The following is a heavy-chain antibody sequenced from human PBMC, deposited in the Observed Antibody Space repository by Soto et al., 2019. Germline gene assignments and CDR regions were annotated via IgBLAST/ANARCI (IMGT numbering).Heavy chain of an antibody. D-gene: IGHD6-13*01. Sequence: SETLSLTCTVSGGSISSYYWCWIRQPPGKGLEWIGYIYYSGSTNYNPSLKSRVTISVDTSKDQFSLKLSSVTAADTAVYYCAGEGSGRGAAAITDAFDIWGQGTMVTVS. CDR2: IYYSGST. V-gene: IGHV4-59*01. CDR1: GGSISSYY. J-gene: IGHJ3*02. CDR3: AGEGSGRGAAAITDAFDI.